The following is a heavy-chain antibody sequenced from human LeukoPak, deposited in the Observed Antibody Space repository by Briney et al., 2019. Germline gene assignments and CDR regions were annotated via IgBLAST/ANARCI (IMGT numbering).Heavy chain of an antibody. D-gene: IGHD1-26*01. CDR1: GFTFSSYS. J-gene: IGHJ4*02. CDR2: ISSSSSTI. Sequence: GGSLRLSCAASGFTFSSYSMNWVRQAPGKGLEWVSYISSSSSTIYYADSVKGRFTISRDNSKNTLYLQMNSLRAEDTAVYYCAKVQFQLPTFDYWGQGTLVTVSS. V-gene: IGHV3-48*01. CDR3: AKVQFQLPTFDY.